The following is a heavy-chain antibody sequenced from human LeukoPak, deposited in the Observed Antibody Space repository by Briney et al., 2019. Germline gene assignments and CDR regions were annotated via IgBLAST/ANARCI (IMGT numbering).Heavy chain of an antibody. D-gene: IGHD6-19*01. J-gene: IGHJ6*03. Sequence: ASVKVSCKASGYTFSNYGFSWVRQAPGQGLEWMGWISPYNGYTNYAQKLQGRVTMTTDISTSTAYMELRSLRSEDTAVYYCARRAVGNSYYYYMDVWGKGTTVTVSS. CDR3: ARRAVGNSYYYYMDV. CDR1: GYTFSNYG. CDR2: ISPYNGYT. V-gene: IGHV1-18*01.